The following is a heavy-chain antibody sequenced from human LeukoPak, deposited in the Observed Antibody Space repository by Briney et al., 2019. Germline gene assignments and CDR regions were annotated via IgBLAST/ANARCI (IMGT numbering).Heavy chain of an antibody. Sequence: SETLSLTCAVYGGSFSGYYWSWIRQPPGKGLEWIGEINHSGSTNYNPSLKSRVTISVDTSKNQFSLKLSSVTAADTAVYYCARGRSRCSSTSCYISSPPEVWGKGTTVTVSS. D-gene: IGHD2-2*02. J-gene: IGHJ6*04. V-gene: IGHV4-34*01. CDR1: GGSFSGYY. CDR3: ARGRSRCSSTSCYISSPPEV. CDR2: INHSGST.